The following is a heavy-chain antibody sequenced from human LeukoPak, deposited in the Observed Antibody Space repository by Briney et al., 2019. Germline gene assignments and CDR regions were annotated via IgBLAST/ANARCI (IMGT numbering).Heavy chain of an antibody. Sequence: GGSLRLSCAASGFTFSSYGMHWVRQALGKGLEWVAVIWYDGSNKYYADSVKGRFTISRDNSKNTLYLQMNSLRAEDTAVYYCAREDYYDILDSWGQGTLVTVSS. CDR1: GFTFSSYG. D-gene: IGHD3-9*01. V-gene: IGHV3-33*01. J-gene: IGHJ4*02. CDR3: AREDYYDILDS. CDR2: IWYDGSNK.